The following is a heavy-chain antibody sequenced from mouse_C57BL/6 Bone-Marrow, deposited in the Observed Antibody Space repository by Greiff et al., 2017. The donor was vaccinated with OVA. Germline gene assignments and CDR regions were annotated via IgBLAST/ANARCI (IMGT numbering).Heavy chain of an antibody. V-gene: IGHV1-81*01. Sequence: VQLQQSGAELARPGASVKLSCKASGYTFTSYGISWVKQRTGQGLEWIGEIYPRSGNTYYNEKFKGKATLTADKSSSTAYMELRSLTSEDAAVYVCARGATVVATDDAMDYWGQGTSVTVSS. CDR2: IYPRSGNT. CDR1: GYTFTSYG. D-gene: IGHD1-1*01. CDR3: ARGATVVATDDAMDY. J-gene: IGHJ4*01.